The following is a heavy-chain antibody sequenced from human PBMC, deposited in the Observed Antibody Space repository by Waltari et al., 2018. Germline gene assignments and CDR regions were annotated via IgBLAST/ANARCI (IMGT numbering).Heavy chain of an antibody. Sequence: EVQLVESGGGVVQPGGSLRLSCAAFGFTFTSYWMSWVRQAPGRGLEWVANIKQDGSVQYYVDSVKGRFTISRDNAKNSLYLQMSSLRAEDTAVYYCARDAPDYYGSYYFEYWGQGTLVTVSS. J-gene: IGHJ4*02. V-gene: IGHV3-7*01. CDR2: IKQDGSVQ. CDR3: ARDAPDYYGSYYFEY. D-gene: IGHD3-10*01. CDR1: GFTFTSYW.